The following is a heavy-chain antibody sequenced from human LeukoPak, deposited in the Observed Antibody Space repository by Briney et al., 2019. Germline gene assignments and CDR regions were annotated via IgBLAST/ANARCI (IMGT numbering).Heavy chain of an antibody. V-gene: IGHV4-59*08. CDR3: ASFSDYGGNFFDY. Sequence: SETLSLTCTVSGGSISSYYWSWIRQPPGKGLEWIGYIYHNGRTNYNPSLKSRVTISVDTSENQFSLKLSSVTAADTAVYYCASFSDYGGNFFDYWGQGTLVPVSS. D-gene: IGHD4-23*01. J-gene: IGHJ4*02. CDR1: GGSISSYY. CDR2: IYHNGRT.